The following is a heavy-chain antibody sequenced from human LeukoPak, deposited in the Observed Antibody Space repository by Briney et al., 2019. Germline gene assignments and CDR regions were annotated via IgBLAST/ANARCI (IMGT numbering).Heavy chain of an antibody. J-gene: IGHJ6*02. CDR2: MNPNSGNT. CDR1: GYTFTSYD. D-gene: IGHD3-3*01. CDR3: ARAPYDFWSGLTDSLYYYYGMDV. V-gene: IGHV1-8*01. Sequence: ASVKVSCKASGYTFTSYDINWVRQATGQVLEWMGWMNPNSGNTGYAQKFQGRVTMTRNTSISTAYMELSSLRSEDTAVYYCARAPYDFWSGLTDSLYYYYGMDVWGQGTTVTVSS.